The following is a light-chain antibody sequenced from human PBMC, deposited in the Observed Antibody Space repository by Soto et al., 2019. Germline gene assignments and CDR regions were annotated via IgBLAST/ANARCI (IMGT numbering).Light chain of an antibody. CDR2: AAS. Sequence: EIVLTQSPGTLSLSPGERATLSCRASQNVGSNYLAWYQQRPDQAPRLLIYAASTRASGIPDRFSGFGSGTDFTLIISNLEPEDFAVYYCQQYGRSPPFSFGPGTKWIS. V-gene: IGKV3-20*01. J-gene: IGKJ3*01. CDR1: QNVGSNY. CDR3: QQYGRSPPFS.